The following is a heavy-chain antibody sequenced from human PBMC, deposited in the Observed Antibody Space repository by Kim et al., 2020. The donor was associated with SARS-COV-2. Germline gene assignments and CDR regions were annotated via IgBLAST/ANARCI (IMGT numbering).Heavy chain of an antibody. V-gene: IGHV1-8*01. CDR2: MNPNSGNT. D-gene: IGHD3-3*01. CDR1: GYTFTSYD. J-gene: IGHJ4*02. CDR3: ARGQDVLRFLEWLFSDGYYFDY. Sequence: ASVKVSCKASGYTFTSYDINWVRQATGQGLEWMGWMNPNSGNTGYAQKFQGRVTMTRNTSISTAYMELSSLRSEDTAVYYCARGQDVLRFLEWLFSDGYYFDYWGQGTLVTVSS.